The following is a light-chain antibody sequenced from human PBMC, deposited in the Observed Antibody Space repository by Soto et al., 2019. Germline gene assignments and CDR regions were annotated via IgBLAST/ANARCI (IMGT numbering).Light chain of an antibody. Sequence: EIVLTQSPGTLSLSPGDTAALSCRASQSVSNNYLAWYQQKPGQAPRLLIYGASSRATGIPDRFSGSASGTDFTLTISRLEPEDFAVYYCQQYGTTPRMFGQGTNVEIK. V-gene: IGKV3-20*01. CDR3: QQYGTTPRM. CDR1: QSVSNNY. CDR2: GAS. J-gene: IGKJ1*01.